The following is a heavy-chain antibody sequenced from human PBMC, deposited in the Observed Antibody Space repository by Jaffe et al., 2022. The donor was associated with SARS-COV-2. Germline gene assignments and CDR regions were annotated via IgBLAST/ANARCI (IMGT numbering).Heavy chain of an antibody. CDR1: GFTFSNAW. Sequence: EVQLVESGGGLVKPGGSLRLSCAASGFTFSNAWMSWVRQAPGKGLEWVGRIKSKTDGGTTDYAAPVKGRFTISRDDSKNTLYLQMNSLKTEDTAVYYCTTDPAGWVVPAAGSVYYYYYGMDVWGQGTTVTVSS. D-gene: IGHD2-2*01. J-gene: IGHJ6*02. CDR2: IKSKTDGGTT. CDR3: TTDPAGWVVPAAGSVYYYYYGMDV. V-gene: IGHV3-15*01.